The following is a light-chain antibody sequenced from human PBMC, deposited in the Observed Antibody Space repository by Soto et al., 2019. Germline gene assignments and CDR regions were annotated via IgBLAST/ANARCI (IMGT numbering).Light chain of an antibody. J-gene: IGLJ1*01. Sequence: QSALTQPASVSGSPGQSITLSCTGTSSDVGSYNLVSWYQQHPGKAPKLMIYEGSKRPSGVSNRFSGSKSGNTASLTISGLQAEDEAVYYCCSFAGSNTFVFGTGTKVTV. V-gene: IGLV2-23*03. CDR1: SSDVGSYNL. CDR3: CSFAGSNTFV. CDR2: EGS.